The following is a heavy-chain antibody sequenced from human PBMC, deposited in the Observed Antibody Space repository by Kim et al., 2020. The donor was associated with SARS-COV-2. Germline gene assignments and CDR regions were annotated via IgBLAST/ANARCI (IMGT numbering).Heavy chain of an antibody. CDR2: VNHSGST. Sequence: SETLSLTCVVYDGSFSGFYWNWIRQPPGKGLEWIGEVNHSGSTNYNPSLESRVTISVDTSKNQFSLKLTSVTAADTAVYYCARVSRSSWYNSFYYYGLDVWGQGTTVTVSS. V-gene: IGHV4-34*01. D-gene: IGHD6-13*01. J-gene: IGHJ6*02. CDR3: ARVSRSSWYNSFYYYGLDV. CDR1: DGSFSGFY.